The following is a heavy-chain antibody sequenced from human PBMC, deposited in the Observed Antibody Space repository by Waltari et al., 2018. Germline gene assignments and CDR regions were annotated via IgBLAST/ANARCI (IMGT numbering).Heavy chain of an antibody. V-gene: IGHV3-33*01. CDR1: GFTFSSYG. J-gene: IGHJ4*02. CDR2: IWYDGSNK. Sequence: QVQLVESGGGVVQPGRSLRLSCAASGFTFSSYGMHWVRQAPGKGLEWVAVIWYDGSNKYYADSVKGRFTISRDNSENNLYPQRSSLGAEDTAVYYWSRASGYTDYFDYWGQGTLVTVSS. CDR3: SRASGYTDYFDY. D-gene: IGHD5-12*01.